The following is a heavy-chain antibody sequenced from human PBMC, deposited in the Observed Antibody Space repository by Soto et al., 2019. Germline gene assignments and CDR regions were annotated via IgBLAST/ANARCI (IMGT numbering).Heavy chain of an antibody. CDR1: GFTFSSYG. Sequence: QVQLVESGGGVVQPGRSLRLSCAASGFTFSSYGMHWVRQAPGKGLEWVAVIRYDGSNKYYADSVKGRFTISRDNSKNTLYLQMNSLRAEDTAVYYCARGVVCFDYWGQGTLVTVSS. V-gene: IGHV3-33*01. D-gene: IGHD2-15*01. J-gene: IGHJ4*02. CDR2: IRYDGSNK. CDR3: ARGVVCFDY.